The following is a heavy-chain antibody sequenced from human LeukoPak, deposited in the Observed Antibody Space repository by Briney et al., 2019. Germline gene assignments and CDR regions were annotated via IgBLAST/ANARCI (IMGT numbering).Heavy chain of an antibody. J-gene: IGHJ4*02. Sequence: SETLSLTCTVSGGSISNYYWSWVRQPAGKGLEWIGRIYTSESTNYNPSLKSRVTMSVDTSKNQFSLKLSSVTAADTAVYYCARGYDSGGYYCFDYWGQGILVTVSS. V-gene: IGHV4-4*07. CDR1: GGSISNYY. CDR3: ARGYDSGGYYCFDY. CDR2: IYTSEST. D-gene: IGHD3-22*01.